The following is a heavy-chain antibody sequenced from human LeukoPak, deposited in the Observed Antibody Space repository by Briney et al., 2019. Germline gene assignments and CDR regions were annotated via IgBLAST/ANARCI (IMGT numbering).Heavy chain of an antibody. CDR1: GFTFTNAW. J-gene: IGHJ4*02. V-gene: IGHV3-15*01. D-gene: IGHD3-10*01. Sequence: GGSLRLSCAASGFTFTNAWMSWVRQAPGKGLEWVGRIKSKTDGATTDYAAPVKGRFTISTDDSKNTLYLQMNSLKTEDTAVYYCTTYNPLDYWGQGTLVTVSS. CDR2: IKSKTDGATT. CDR3: TTYNPLDY.